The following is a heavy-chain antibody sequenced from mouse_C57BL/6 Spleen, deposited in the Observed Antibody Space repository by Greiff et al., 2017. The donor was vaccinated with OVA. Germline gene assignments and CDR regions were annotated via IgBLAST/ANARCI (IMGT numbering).Heavy chain of an antibody. CDR2: INPNNGGT. D-gene: IGHD1-1*01. CDR3: ARKDYSVYFDV. J-gene: IGHJ1*01. Sequence: VQLKKSGPELVKPGASVKIPCKASGYTFTDYNMDWVKQSHGKSLEWIGDINPNNGGTIYNQKFKGKATLTVDKSSSTAYMELRSLTSEDTSVYDGARKDYSVYFDVWGAGTTVTVSS. V-gene: IGHV1-18*01. CDR1: GYTFTDYN.